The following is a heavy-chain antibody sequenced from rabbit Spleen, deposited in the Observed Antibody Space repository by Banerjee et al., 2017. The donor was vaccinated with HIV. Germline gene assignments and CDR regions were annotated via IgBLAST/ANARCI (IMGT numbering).Heavy chain of an antibody. D-gene: IGHD1-1*01. CDR1: GFTLSNYYM. Sequence: QEQLKESGGGLVQPGGSLKLSCKASGFTLSNYYMNWVRQAPGKGLEWIGYIDPVFGSTYYASWAKGRFTISKTSSTTVTLQMTSLTAADTATYFCSRHLVGGIGWVFDLWGPGTLVTVS. V-gene: IGHV1S45*01. CDR2: IDPVFGST. J-gene: IGHJ4*01. CDR3: SRHLVGGIGWVFDL.